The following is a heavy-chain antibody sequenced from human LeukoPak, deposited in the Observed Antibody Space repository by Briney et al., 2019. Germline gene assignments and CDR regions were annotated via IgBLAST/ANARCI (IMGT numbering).Heavy chain of an antibody. CDR2: INHSGST. D-gene: IGHD6-13*01. CDR3: ARGIQTYSSSWYGPYYYYMDV. V-gene: IGHV4-34*01. Sequence: NPSETLSLTCAVYGGSFSGYYWSWIRQPPGKGLEWIGEINHSGSTNYNPSLKSRVTISVDTSKNQFSLKLSSVTAADTAVYCCARGIQTYSSSWYGPYYYYMDVWGKGTTVTISS. CDR1: GGSFSGYY. J-gene: IGHJ6*03.